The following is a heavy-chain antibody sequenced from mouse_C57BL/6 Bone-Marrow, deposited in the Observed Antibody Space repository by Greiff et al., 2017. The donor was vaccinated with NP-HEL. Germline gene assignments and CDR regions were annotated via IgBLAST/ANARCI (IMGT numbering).Heavy chain of an antibody. CDR2: IHPNSGST. D-gene: IGHD2-4*01. J-gene: IGHJ2*01. Sequence: QVQLQQPGAELVKPGASVKLSCKASGYTFTSYWMHWVKQRPGQGLEWIGMIHPNSGSTNYNEKFKSKATLTVDKSSSTAYMQLSSRTSEDSAVYYCSIYYDYADYWGQGTTLTVSS. V-gene: IGHV1-64*01. CDR1: GYTFTSYW. CDR3: SIYYDYADY.